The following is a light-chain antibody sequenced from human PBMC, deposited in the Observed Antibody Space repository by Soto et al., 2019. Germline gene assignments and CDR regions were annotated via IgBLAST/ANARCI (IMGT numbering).Light chain of an antibody. CDR2: GAS. CDR1: QSISSSY. V-gene: IGKV3-20*01. CDR3: QQYSSTFWT. Sequence: IVSTQSPGTLSLSPGERATLSCRASQSISSSYLAWYQQKPGQAPRLLVYGASSRATGIPDRFSGSGSGTDFTLTISRLEPEDFALYYCQQYSSTFWTFGQGTKVDIK. J-gene: IGKJ1*01.